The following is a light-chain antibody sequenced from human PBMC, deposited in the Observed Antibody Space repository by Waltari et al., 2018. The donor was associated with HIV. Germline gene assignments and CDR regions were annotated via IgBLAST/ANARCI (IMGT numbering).Light chain of an antibody. Sequence: SALTHPASVSGSPGQSITISCTGTSSDVGGFHAVSWYQQHPGKAPKRMIYEVSYRPSGVSNRFSGSKSGNTASLTISGLQAEDEADYYCSSYTSTSTVFGGGTKLTVL. V-gene: IGLV2-14*01. CDR3: SSYTSTSTV. J-gene: IGLJ3*02. CDR2: EVS. CDR1: SSDVGGFHA.